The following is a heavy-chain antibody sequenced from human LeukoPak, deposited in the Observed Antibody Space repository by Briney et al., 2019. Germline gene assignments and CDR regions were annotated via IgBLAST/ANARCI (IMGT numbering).Heavy chain of an antibody. D-gene: IGHD3-22*01. CDR2: ISATGDRT. V-gene: IGHV3-23*01. CDR3: AKAARTGGSSGDFYYFHY. J-gene: IGHJ4*02. CDR1: GFTFSYSA. Sequence: GGSLRLSCAVSGFTFSYSAMSWVRQSSGKGLEWVSSISATGDRTSSAASVKGRVTISRDNSKNTLILQMNSLRAEDTALYYCAKAARTGGSSGDFYYFHYWGQGTLVTVSS.